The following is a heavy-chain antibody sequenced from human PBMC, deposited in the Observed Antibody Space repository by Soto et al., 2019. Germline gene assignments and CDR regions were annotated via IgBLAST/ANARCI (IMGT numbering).Heavy chain of an antibody. Sequence: QVQLQESGPGLVKPSQTLSVTCTVSGGSLSSDNFFWSWVRQHPETGLEWVGYIYHTGAAYYNPSLKSRLTISLDTSKNRFSLSLISVTAADTAVYYCAREVISPATSDAFDIWGKGTMVTVSS. CDR2: IYHTGAA. CDR1: GGSLSSDNFF. V-gene: IGHV4-31*03. D-gene: IGHD1-26*01. J-gene: IGHJ3*02. CDR3: AREVISPATSDAFDI.